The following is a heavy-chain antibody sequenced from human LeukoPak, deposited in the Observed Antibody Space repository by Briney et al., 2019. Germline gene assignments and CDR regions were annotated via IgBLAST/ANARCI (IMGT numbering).Heavy chain of an antibody. D-gene: IGHD2-21*02. J-gene: IGHJ1*01. Sequence: GASVKVSCKASGYTFTSYYMHWVRQAPGQGLEWMGIINPSGGSTSYAQKFQGRVTMTRDTSTSTVYMELSSLRSEDTAVYYCARDFLHIVVVTAQAGYFQHWGQGTLVTVSS. CDR3: ARDFLHIVVVTAQAGYFQH. V-gene: IGHV1-46*01. CDR2: INPSGGST. CDR1: GYTFTSYY.